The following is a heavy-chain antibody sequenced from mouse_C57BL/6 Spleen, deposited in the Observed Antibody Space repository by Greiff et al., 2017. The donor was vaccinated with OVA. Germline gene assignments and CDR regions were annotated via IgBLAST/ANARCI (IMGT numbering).Heavy chain of an antibody. CDR1: GYTFTSYW. CDR2: IDPSDSYT. V-gene: IGHV1-50*01. CDR3: ATYYSNYGGFAY. Sequence: QVQLQQPGAELVKPGASVKLSCKASGYTFTSYWMQWVKQRPGQGLEWIGEIDPSDSYTNYNQKFKGKATLTVDTSSSTAYMQLSSLTSEDSAVYYCATYYSNYGGFAYWGQGTLVTVSA. J-gene: IGHJ3*01. D-gene: IGHD2-5*01.